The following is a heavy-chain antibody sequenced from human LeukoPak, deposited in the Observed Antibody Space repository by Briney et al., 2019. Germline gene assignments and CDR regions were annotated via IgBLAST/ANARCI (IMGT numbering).Heavy chain of an antibody. CDR2: IYPGDSHT. J-gene: IGHJ4*02. D-gene: IGHD6-19*01. Sequence: GESLKISCRGSGYSFGSYWIGWVRPMPGKGLEWMGVIYPGDSHTGYSPSFQGQVTISADKSISTTYLQWSSLTASDTAMYYCARGAYSSGWTGDYWGQGTLVTVSS. CDR1: GYSFGSYW. CDR3: ARGAYSSGWTGDY. V-gene: IGHV5-51*01.